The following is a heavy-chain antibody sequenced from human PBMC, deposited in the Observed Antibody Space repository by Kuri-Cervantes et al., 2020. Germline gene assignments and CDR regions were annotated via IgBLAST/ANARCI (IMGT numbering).Heavy chain of an antibody. CDR1: GYTFSDYG. J-gene: IGHJ4*02. D-gene: IGHD6-6*01. V-gene: IGHV1-2*04. CDR2: INPNRGGT. CDR3: ARDRAARPVGLLRYGPTYYFDY. Sequence: ASVKVSYKASGYTFSDYGVSWVRQAPGQGLEWMGWINPNRGGTDYAQTFQGWVTMTRDTSISTAYMELSRLRSDDTAVYYCARDRAARPVGLLRYGPTYYFDYWGQGTLVTVSS.